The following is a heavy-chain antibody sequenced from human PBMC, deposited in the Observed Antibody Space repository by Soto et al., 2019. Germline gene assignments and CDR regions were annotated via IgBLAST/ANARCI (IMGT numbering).Heavy chain of an antibody. D-gene: IGHD2-2*01. V-gene: IGHV4-59*08. CDR3: ATMHRYYQEAWFDP. CDR2: IYYSGST. Sequence: SETLSLTCTVSGGSISSYYWSWIRQPQGKGLEWIGYIYYSGSTNYNPSLKSRVTISVDTSKNQFSLKLSSVTAADTAVYYCATMHRYYQEAWFDPWGQGTLFTFSS. CDR1: GGSISSYY. J-gene: IGHJ5*02.